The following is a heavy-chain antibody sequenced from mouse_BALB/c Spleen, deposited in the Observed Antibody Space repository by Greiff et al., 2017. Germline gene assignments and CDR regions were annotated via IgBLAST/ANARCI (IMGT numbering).Heavy chain of an antibody. CDR3: ARSYYGSSPDYAMDY. Sequence: QQSCKASGYTFTSYWMHWVKQRTGQGLEWIGEINPSNGRTNYNEKFKSKATLTVDKSSSTAYMQLSSLTSEDSAVYYCARSYYGSSPDYAMDYWGQGTSVTVSS. CDR2: INPSNGRT. CDR1: GYTFTSYW. D-gene: IGHD1-1*01. J-gene: IGHJ4*01. V-gene: IGHV1S81*02.